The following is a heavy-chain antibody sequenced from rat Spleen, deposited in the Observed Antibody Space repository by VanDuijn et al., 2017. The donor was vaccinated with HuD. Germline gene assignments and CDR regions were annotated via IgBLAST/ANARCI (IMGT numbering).Heavy chain of an antibody. V-gene: IGHV5-29*01. CDR2: ISYDGSNT. CDR3: ARPDYSRFDY. D-gene: IGHD1-2*01. CDR1: GFTFSDYY. J-gene: IGHJ2*01. Sequence: EVQLMESDGGLVQPGRSLKLSCAASGFTFSDYYMAWVRQAPTKGLEWVATISYDGSNTYYRDSVKGRFTFSRDNAKNTVYLQMDSLRSEDTATYYCARPDYSRFDYWGQGVMVTVSS.